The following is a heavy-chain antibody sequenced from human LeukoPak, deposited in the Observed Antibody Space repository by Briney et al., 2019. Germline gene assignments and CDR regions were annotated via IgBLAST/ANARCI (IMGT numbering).Heavy chain of an antibody. CDR2: IYTNGIT. CDR3: AKKDGDF. Sequence: PSETLSLTCTVSGVSISAYHWTWIRQTAGKRLEWIGRIYTNGITSYNPSLESRLTMSLDTSKNQISLRLSSVTAADTALYYCAKKDGDFWGQGTLVTVSS. CDR1: GVSISAYH. J-gene: IGHJ4*02. V-gene: IGHV4-4*07.